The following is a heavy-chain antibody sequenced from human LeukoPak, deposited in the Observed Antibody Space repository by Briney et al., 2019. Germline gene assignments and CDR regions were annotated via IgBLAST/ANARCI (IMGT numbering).Heavy chain of an antibody. CDR2: IYHSGST. D-gene: IGHD2-8*01. V-gene: IGHV4-4*02. CDR1: GGSISSCNW. CDR3: SRENGSFSPFGF. Sequence: SETLSLTCAVSGGSISSCNWWSWVRQPPGKGLEWIGEIYHSGSTNYNPYLKSRVTMSLDKPKNQLSLNLSSVTAADTAVYYCSRENGSFSPFGFWGQGTLVTVPS. J-gene: IGHJ4*02.